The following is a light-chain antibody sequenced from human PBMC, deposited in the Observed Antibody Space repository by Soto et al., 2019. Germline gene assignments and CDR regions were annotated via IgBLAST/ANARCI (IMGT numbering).Light chain of an antibody. CDR1: QSITTW. V-gene: IGKV1-39*01. CDR3: QQSYNSPQT. J-gene: IGKJ1*01. Sequence: DIQMTQSPSTVSAYVGDSVTITCRASQSITTWLAWYQQKPGKPPRLLIYAASSLQSGVPSRFSGSGSGTDFTLTISSLQPEDFATYSCQQSYNSPQTFGRGTKVDIK. CDR2: AAS.